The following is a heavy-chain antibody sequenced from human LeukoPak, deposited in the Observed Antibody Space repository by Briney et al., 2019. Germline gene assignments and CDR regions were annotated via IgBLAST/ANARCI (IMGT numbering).Heavy chain of an antibody. CDR3: AKYGYNSGLDV. J-gene: IGHJ6*02. D-gene: IGHD5-24*01. CDR2: IGREGSEK. Sequence: GGSLRLSCAASGFTISTYWMSWVRQAPGKGLEWVANIGREGSEKYYVDSVRGRFTISRDNAKNSLDLQMNSLRVEDTAVYYCAKYGYNSGLDVWGQGTTVTVSS. CDR1: GFTISTYW. V-gene: IGHV3-7*01.